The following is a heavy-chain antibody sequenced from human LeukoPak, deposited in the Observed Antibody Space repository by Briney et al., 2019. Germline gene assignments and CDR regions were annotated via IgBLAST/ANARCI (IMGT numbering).Heavy chain of an antibody. J-gene: IGHJ3*02. Sequence: GGSLRLSCAASGFTFSTYAMSWVRQAPGKGLEWVANINEDGSEKCYVDSVKGRFTISRDNAKNSLYLQMNSLRAEDTAVYYCARPGVKSFGIWGQGTMVTVSS. D-gene: IGHD2-21*01. V-gene: IGHV3-7*01. CDR1: GFTFSTYA. CDR2: INEDGSEK. CDR3: ARPGVKSFGI.